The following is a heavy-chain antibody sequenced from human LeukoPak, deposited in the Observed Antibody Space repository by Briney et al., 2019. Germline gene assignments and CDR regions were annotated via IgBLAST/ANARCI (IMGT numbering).Heavy chain of an antibody. CDR3: ARDGAFDI. CDR1: GFTLSSYS. Sequence: PGGPLRLSCAASGFTLSSYSMNWVRQAPGKGLEWVSSISSSSSYIYYADSVKGRLTISRDNAKNSLYLQMNSLRAEDTAVYYCARDGAFDIWGQGTMVTVSS. V-gene: IGHV3-21*01. J-gene: IGHJ3*02. CDR2: ISSSSSYI.